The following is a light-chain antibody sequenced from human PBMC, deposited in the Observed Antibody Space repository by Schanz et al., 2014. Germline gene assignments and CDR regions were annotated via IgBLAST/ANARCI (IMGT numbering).Light chain of an antibody. CDR2: AAS. CDR1: QGISSY. CDR3: QHSDNLRHLT. Sequence: AIRITQSPSSLSASTGDRVTITCRASQGISSYLAWYQQKPGKAPKLLIYAASTLQSGVPSRFSGSGSGTDFTLTISSLQPDDFATYYCQHSDNLRHLTFGGGTKVEIK. V-gene: IGKV1-8*01. J-gene: IGKJ4*01.